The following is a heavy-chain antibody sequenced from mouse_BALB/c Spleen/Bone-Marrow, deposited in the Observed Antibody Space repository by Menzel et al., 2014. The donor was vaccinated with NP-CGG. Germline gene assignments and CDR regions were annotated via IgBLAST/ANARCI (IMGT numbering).Heavy chain of an antibody. CDR3: TSRVRGWFAY. V-gene: IGHV1S127*01. J-gene: IGHJ3*01. CDR1: GYSFTNYW. CDR2: IDPSDSET. Sequence: QVQLQQPGPQLVRPGASVKISCKASGYSFTNYWMHWVKQRPGQGLEWIGMIDPSDSETRLNQKFKDKATLTVDKSSSTAYMQLSSPTSEDSAVYYCTSRVRGWFAYWGQGTLVTVSA.